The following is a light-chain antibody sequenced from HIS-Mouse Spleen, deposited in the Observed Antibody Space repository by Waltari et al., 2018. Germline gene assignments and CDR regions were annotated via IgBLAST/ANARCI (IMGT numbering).Light chain of an antibody. J-gene: IGLJ2*01. V-gene: IGLV2-23*01. CDR2: EGS. CDR1: SSDVGSYNL. Sequence: SPGQSITISCTGTSSDVGSYNLVSWYQQHPGKAPKLMMYEGSKRPSGVSNRFSGSKSGNTASLTISGLQAEDEADYYCCSYAGSSTLVFGGGTKLTVL. CDR3: CSYAGSSTLV.